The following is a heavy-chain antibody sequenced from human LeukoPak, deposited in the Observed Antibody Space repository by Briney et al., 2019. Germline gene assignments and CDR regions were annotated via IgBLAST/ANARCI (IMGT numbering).Heavy chain of an antibody. J-gene: IGHJ4*02. CDR1: GFTFSSYN. V-gene: IGHV3-21*04. CDR2: TTSSSSYI. Sequence: GGSLRLSCAASGFTFSSYNMNWVRQAPGKGLEWVSSTTSSSSYIYYADSVKGRFTISRDNAKNSLYLQMNSLRAEDTAVYYCAKDGVVAVAGPIDYWGQGTLVTVSS. D-gene: IGHD6-19*01. CDR3: AKDGVVAVAGPIDY.